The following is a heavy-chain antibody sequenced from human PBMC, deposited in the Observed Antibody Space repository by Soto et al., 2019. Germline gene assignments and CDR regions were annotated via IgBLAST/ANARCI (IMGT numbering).Heavy chain of an antibody. CDR2: IWFDGSKK. V-gene: IGHV3-33*01. J-gene: IGHJ6*02. CDR1: GFTFRSYG. Sequence: QMQLVESGGGVVQPGRSLRLSCAASGFTFRSYGIHWVRQAPGKGLEWVALIWFDGSKKYYVDSVKGRFAVSRDNSKNTLYLQMNSLRVEDTAVYYCARDRLVPYGYGTDVWVQGTTVTVSS. CDR3: ARDRLVPYGYGTDV. D-gene: IGHD2-2*01.